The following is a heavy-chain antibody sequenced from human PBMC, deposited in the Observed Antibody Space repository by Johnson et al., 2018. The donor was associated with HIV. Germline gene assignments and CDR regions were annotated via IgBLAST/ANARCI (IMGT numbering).Heavy chain of an antibody. CDR1: GFTVSSNY. CDR3: ARGRYYDSSGYESGAFDI. D-gene: IGHD3-22*01. J-gene: IGHJ3*02. CDR2: IYSGGST. V-gene: IGHV3-66*01. Sequence: VQLVESGGGVVRPGGSLRLSCAASGFTVSSNYMSWVRQAPGKGLEWVSVIYSGGSTYYADSVKGRFTISRDNSKNTLYLQMNSLRAEDTAVYYCARGRYYDSSGYESGAFDIWGQGTMVTVSS.